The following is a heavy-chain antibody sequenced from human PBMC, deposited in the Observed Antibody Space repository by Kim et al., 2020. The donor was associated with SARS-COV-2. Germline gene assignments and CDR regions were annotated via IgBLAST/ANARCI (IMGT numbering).Heavy chain of an antibody. CDR1: GFTFNNYA. D-gene: IGHD6-19*01. Sequence: GWSLRLSCAASGFTFNNYAMSWARQAPGKGLEWVSGIRDSGCSTKYADSVKGRFSISRDNSKNTLYLQMDSLRAEDTAVYYCAKVISGSSGWFEYFQHWGQGTLVTVSS. J-gene: IGHJ1*01. V-gene: IGHV3-23*01. CDR3: AKVISGSSGWFEYFQH. CDR2: IRDSGCST.